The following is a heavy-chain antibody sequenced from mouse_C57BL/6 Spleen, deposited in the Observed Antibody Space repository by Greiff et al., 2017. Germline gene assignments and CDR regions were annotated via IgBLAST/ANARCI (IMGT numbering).Heavy chain of an antibody. CDR1: CYTFTSYW. D-gene: IGHD1-1*01. CDR2: IDPNSGGT. CDR3: ARSYYGSSYGLGYAMDY. Sequence: VQLQQPGAELVKPGASVKLSCKASCYTFTSYWMHWVKQRPGRGLEWIGRIDPNSGGTTYNEKFKSKATLTVDKPSSTAYMQLSSLTSEDSAVYYCARSYYGSSYGLGYAMDYWGQGTSVTVSS. J-gene: IGHJ4*01. V-gene: IGHV1-72*01.